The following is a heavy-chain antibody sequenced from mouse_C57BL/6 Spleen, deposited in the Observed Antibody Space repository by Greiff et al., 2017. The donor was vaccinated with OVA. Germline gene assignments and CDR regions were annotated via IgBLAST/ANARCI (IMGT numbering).Heavy chain of an antibody. CDR3: AREGYYGSSSAWCAY. CDR1: GYAFSSSW. Sequence: QVQLQQSGPELVKPGASVKISCKASGYAFSSSWMNWVKQRPGKGLEWIGRIYPGDGDTNYNGKLKGKDTLTADKSSSTAYMQLSSLTSEDSAVYFCAREGYYGSSSAWCAYWGQGTLVTVSA. J-gene: IGHJ3*01. D-gene: IGHD1-1*01. V-gene: IGHV1-82*01. CDR2: IYPGDGDT.